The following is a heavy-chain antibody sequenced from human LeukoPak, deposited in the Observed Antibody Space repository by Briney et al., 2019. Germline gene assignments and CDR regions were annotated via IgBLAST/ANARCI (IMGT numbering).Heavy chain of an antibody. D-gene: IGHD2-2*02. J-gene: IGHJ3*02. V-gene: IGHV4-34*01. Sequence: SETLSLTCAVYGGSFSGYYWSWIRQPPGKGLEWIGEINHSGSTNYNPSLKSRVTISVDTSKNQFSLKLSSVTAADTAVYYCARDNGRYCSSTSCYTDAFDIWGQGTMVTVSS. CDR1: GGSFSGYY. CDR3: ARDNGRYCSSTSCYTDAFDI. CDR2: INHSGST.